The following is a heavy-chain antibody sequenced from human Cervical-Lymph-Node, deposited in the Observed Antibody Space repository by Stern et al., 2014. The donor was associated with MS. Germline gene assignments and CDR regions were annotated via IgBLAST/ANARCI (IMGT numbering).Heavy chain of an antibody. CDR2: GDWEDDK. CDR1: GFSLSTNGVS. Sequence: QVTLKESGPALVKPTQTLTLTCTFTGFSLSTNGVSVSWIRQPPGKALEWLARGDWEDDKYYSTSLKTRLTISKDPSKNQVVLTMTNMGPVDTATYYCARVRATNYYYYGMDVWGQGTTVTVSS. J-gene: IGHJ6*02. V-gene: IGHV2-70*04. D-gene: IGHD1-1*01. CDR3: ARVRATNYYYYGMDV.